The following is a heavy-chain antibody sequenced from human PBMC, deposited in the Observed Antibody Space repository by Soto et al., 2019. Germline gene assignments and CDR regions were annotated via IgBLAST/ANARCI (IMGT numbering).Heavy chain of an antibody. Sequence: GESLKISCKGSGYSFTSYWIGWVRQMPGKGLEWMGIIYPGDSDTRYSPSFQGQVTISADKSISTAYLQWSSLKASDTAMYYCARPYYDSSGSNPGACFDPWGQGTLVTVSS. CDR3: ARPYYDSSGSNPGACFDP. J-gene: IGHJ5*02. V-gene: IGHV5-51*01. D-gene: IGHD3-22*01. CDR1: GYSFTSYW. CDR2: IYPGDSDT.